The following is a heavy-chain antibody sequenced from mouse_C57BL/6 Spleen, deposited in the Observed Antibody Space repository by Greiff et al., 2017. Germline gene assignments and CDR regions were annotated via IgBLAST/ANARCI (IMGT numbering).Heavy chain of an antibody. V-gene: IGHV1-69*01. CDR1: GYTFTSYW. D-gene: IGHD1-1*01. CDR2: IDPSDSYT. CDR3: ARPGSSSRYAMED. J-gene: IGHJ4*01. Sequence: QVQLQQPGAELVMPGASVKLSCKASGYTFTSYWMHWVKQRPGQGLEWIGEIDPSDSYTNYNQKVKGKSTLTVDKSSSTAYMQLSTLTSEDSAVYYCARPGSSSRYAMEDWGQGTPVTFSS.